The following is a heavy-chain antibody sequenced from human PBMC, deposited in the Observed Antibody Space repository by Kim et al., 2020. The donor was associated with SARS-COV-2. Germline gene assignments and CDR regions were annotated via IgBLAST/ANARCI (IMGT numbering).Heavy chain of an antibody. CDR2: ISSSGSTI. J-gene: IGHJ6*02. V-gene: IGHV3-48*03. D-gene: IGHD1-1*01. CDR1: GFTFSSYE. Sequence: GGSLRLSCAASGFTFSSYEMNWVRQAPGKGLEWVSYISSSGSTIYYADSVKGRFTISRDNAKNSLYLQMNSLRAEDTAVYYCARVGTTYYYYGMDVWGQGTTVTVSS. CDR3: ARVGTTYYYYGMDV.